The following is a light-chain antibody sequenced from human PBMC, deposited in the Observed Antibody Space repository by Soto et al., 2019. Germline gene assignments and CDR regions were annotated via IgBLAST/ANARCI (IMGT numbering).Light chain of an antibody. CDR1: QSVYSN. CDR3: QQYSSWPLT. V-gene: IGKV3-15*01. CDR2: GAS. J-gene: IGKJ4*01. Sequence: EILMTQSPATLSLSPGERATLSCRASQSVYSNLAWYQQKPGQAPRLLIYGASTRATGLPDRFSGSESGTEFTPTISSLQSEDFAVYYCQQYSSWPLTFGGGTRWISN.